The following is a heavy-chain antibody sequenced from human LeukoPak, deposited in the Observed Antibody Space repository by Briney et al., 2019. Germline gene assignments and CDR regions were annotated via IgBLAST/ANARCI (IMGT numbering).Heavy chain of an antibody. CDR1: GFTFSDYY. D-gene: IGHD6-19*01. J-gene: IGHJ4*02. Sequence: GGSLRLSCAASGFTFSDYYMSWIRQAPWKGLEWVSYISSSGSTIYCADSVEGRFTISRDNAKNSLYLQMNSLRAEDTAVYYCARGQWLAPNDYWGQGTLVTVSS. CDR2: ISSSGSTI. CDR3: ARGQWLAPNDY. V-gene: IGHV3-11*01.